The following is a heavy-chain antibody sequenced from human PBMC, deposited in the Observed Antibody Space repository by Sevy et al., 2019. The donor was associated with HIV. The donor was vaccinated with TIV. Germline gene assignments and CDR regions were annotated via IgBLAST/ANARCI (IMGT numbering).Heavy chain of an antibody. Sequence: GGSLRLSCAVSGFTFSSYGMHWVRQAPGKGLEWVAGIWYDESNKYYADSVKGRFTISRDNSKNTLYLQMNSLRAEDTAVYYCARDGEYCTNGVRSWGLFDYWGQGTLVTVSS. CDR3: ARDGEYCTNGVRSWGLFDY. CDR2: IWYDESNK. J-gene: IGHJ4*02. V-gene: IGHV3-33*01. D-gene: IGHD2-8*01. CDR1: GFTFSSYG.